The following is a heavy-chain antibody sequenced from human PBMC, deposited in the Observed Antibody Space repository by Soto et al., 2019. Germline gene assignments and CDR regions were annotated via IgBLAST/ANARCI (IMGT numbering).Heavy chain of an antibody. CDR1: GCTFSDYY. V-gene: IGHV3-11*01. CDR2: ISSSGSTI. D-gene: IGHD5-18*01. J-gene: IGHJ6*02. Sequence: GGSLRLSGAGSGCTFSDYYMSWIRQAPGKGLEWVSYISSSGSTIYYADSVKGRFTISRDNAKNSLYLQMNSLRAEDTAVYYCARADTAHPYYGMDVWGQGTTVTVSS. CDR3: ARADTAHPYYGMDV.